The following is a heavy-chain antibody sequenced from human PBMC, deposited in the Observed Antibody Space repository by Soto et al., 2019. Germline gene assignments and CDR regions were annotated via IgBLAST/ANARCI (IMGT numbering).Heavy chain of an antibody. CDR1: ELSSSNHA. Sequence: VGSLRLSCAASELSSSNHAMTWVRQAPGKGLEWVSGISGTDGGAYYADSVKGRFTISRDNSRSTRYLQMNSLRVEDTAVYYCASGGLHGFTNGGLSYFHSWGQGTLVTVSS. V-gene: IGHV3-23*01. CDR3: ASGGLHGFTNGGLSYFHS. D-gene: IGHD3-16*01. J-gene: IGHJ4*02. CDR2: ISGTDGGA.